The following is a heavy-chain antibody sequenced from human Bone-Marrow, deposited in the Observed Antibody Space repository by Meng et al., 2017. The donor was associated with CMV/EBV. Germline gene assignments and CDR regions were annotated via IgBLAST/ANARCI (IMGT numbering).Heavy chain of an antibody. CDR1: GFTFSSYS. CDR3: AKDITGYYYYGMDV. CDR2: ISSSSSTI. J-gene: IGHJ6*02. V-gene: IGHV3-48*04. Sequence: GESLKISCAASGFTFSSYSMNWVRQAPGKGLEWVSYISSSSSTIYYADSVKGRFTISRDNAKNSLYLQMNSLRAEDTALYYCAKDITGYYYYGMDVWGQGTTVTVSS. D-gene: IGHD1-20*01.